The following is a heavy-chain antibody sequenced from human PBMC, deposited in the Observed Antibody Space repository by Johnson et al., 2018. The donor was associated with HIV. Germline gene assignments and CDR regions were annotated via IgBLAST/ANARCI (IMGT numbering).Heavy chain of an antibody. Sequence: VQLVESGGGLVQPGGSLRLSCAASGFTFSSYAMSWVRQAPGKGLEWVSGIVGSGGSTYYADSVKGRFTISRDNAKNSLYLQMNILTAEDTAVYYCARAPGFRGIDAFDIWGQGTMVTVS. CDR1: GFTFSSYA. J-gene: IGHJ3*02. V-gene: IGHV3-23*04. D-gene: IGHD3-10*01. CDR2: IVGSGGST. CDR3: ARAPGFRGIDAFDI.